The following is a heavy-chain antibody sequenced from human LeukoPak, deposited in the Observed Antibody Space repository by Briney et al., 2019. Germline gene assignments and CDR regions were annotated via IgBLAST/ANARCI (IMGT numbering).Heavy chain of an antibody. CDR3: ARGYGDFRVEGRYFHS. J-gene: IGHJ4*02. V-gene: IGHV4-59*01. D-gene: IGHD4-17*01. CDR2: VHYSGTA. Sequence: SETLSLTCTVSDGSITNYDWSWVRQPPGKGLEFIGHVHYSGTANYNPSLRSRVTISIDTSKKHFFLKLKSVTAADTAVYYCARGYGDFRVEGRYFHSWGQGTPVTVSS. CDR1: DGSITNYD.